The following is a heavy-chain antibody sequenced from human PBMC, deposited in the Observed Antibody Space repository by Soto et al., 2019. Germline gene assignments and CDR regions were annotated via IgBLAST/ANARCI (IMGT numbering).Heavy chain of an antibody. Sequence: GGSLRLSCVASGFTFSNYWMHWVRQAPGKGLLWVSRISGDGSSTNYADSVKGRFTISRDNAKNTLYLQMNSLRAEDTAVYYCARPRGYTNYGMDVWGQGTTVTVSS. V-gene: IGHV3-74*01. CDR2: ISGDGSST. D-gene: IGHD5-12*01. J-gene: IGHJ6*02. CDR1: GFTFSNYW. CDR3: ARPRGYTNYGMDV.